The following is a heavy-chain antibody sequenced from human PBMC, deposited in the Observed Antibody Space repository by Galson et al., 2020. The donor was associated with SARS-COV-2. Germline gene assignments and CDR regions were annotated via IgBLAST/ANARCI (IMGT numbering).Heavy chain of an antibody. CDR2: IYHSGST. J-gene: IGHJ4*02. CDR3: ARDLHPTRITIFGVVIGFNFDY. Sequence: SETLSLTCTVSGYSISSGYYWGWIRQPPGKGLEWIGSIYHSGSTYYNPSLTSRVTLSVDTSKNQFSLKLSSVTAADTAVYYCARDLHPTRITIFGVVIGFNFDYWGQGTLVTVSS. V-gene: IGHV4-38-2*02. D-gene: IGHD3-3*01. CDR1: GYSISSGYY.